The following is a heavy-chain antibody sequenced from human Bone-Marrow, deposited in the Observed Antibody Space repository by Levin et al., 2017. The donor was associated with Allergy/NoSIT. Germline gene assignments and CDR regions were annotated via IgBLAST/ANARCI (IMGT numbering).Heavy chain of an antibody. J-gene: IGHJ2*01. D-gene: IGHD3-10*01. V-gene: IGHV4-61*02. Sequence: SQTLSLTCSVSGDSISTGNYFWSWLRQPAGKGPEWIGRIYNSGSTNYNPSLESRVIVSVDMSKNQFSLKLKSVTAADTAVYYCARERSYKSGSESYNNLFRDYYFDLWGRGTLVTVSS. CDR3: ARERSYKSGSESYNNLFRDYYFDL. CDR2: IYNSGST. CDR1: GDSISTGNYF.